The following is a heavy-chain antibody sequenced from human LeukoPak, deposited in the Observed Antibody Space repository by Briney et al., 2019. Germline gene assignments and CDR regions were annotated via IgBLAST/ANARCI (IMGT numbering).Heavy chain of an antibody. Sequence: ASVKVSCKASGYTFTGYYMHWVRQAPGQGLEWMGWINPNSGGTNYAQKFQGRVTMTRDTSISTDYMELSRLRSDDTAIYYCARAYTSIVTSYYFDYWGQGTLVTVSS. CDR1: GYTFTGYY. V-gene: IGHV1-2*02. CDR2: INPNSGGT. CDR3: ARAYTSIVTSYYFDY. D-gene: IGHD5-18*01. J-gene: IGHJ4*02.